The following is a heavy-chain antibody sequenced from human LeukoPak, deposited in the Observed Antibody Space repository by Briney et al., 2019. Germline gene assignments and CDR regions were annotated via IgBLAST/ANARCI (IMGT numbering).Heavy chain of an antibody. CDR2: INHSGST. Sequence: SETLSLTCTVSGGSISSYYWSWIRQPPGKGLEWIGEINHSGSTNYNPSLKGRVTISVDTSKNQFSLKLSSVTAADTAVYYCARGWVYYGSGSYTFDYWGQGTLVTVSS. J-gene: IGHJ4*02. CDR1: GGSISSYY. V-gene: IGHV4-34*01. CDR3: ARGWVYYGSGSYTFDY. D-gene: IGHD3-10*01.